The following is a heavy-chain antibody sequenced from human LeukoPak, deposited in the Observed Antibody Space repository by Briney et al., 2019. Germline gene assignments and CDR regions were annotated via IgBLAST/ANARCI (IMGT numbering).Heavy chain of an antibody. J-gene: IGHJ6*02. CDR1: GFTFSSYW. D-gene: IGHD3-9*01. CDR2: INSDGSST. V-gene: IGHV3-74*01. CDR3: ARGIRYYDILTGKGEYYYYYGMDV. Sequence: GGSLRHSCAASGFTFSSYWMHWVRQAPGKGLVWVSRINSDGSSTSYADSEKGRFTISRDNAKNTLYLQMNSLRAEDTAVYYCARGIRYYDILTGKGEYYYYYGMDVWGQGTTVTVSS.